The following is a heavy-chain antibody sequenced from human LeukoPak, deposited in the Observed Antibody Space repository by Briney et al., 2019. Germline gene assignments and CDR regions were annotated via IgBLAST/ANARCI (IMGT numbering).Heavy chain of an antibody. Sequence: PSETLSLTCTVSGGSISSYYWSWIRQPPGKGLEWIGFIYYSGNTNYNPSLKSRVTISVDTSKNQFSLKLSPVTAADAAVYYCARSSGTRDWYFDLWGRGTLVTVSS. J-gene: IGHJ2*01. CDR3: ARSSGTRDWYFDL. CDR1: GGSISSYY. V-gene: IGHV4-59*01. CDR2: IYYSGNT.